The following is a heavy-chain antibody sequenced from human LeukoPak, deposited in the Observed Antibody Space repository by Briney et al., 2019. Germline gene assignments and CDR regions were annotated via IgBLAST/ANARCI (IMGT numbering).Heavy chain of an antibody. CDR3: ARHVSFYGSGSYKPYNWFDP. D-gene: IGHD3-10*01. J-gene: IGHJ5*02. Sequence: SGTLSLTCDVSGGSISSSNWWSWIRQPPGKGLEWIGEIYHSGSTNSNPSLKSRVTISVDKSKNQLSLKLTSVTAADTAMYYCARHVSFYGSGSYKPYNWFDPWGQGTLVTVSS. CDR2: IYHSGST. CDR1: GGSISSSNW. V-gene: IGHV4-4*02.